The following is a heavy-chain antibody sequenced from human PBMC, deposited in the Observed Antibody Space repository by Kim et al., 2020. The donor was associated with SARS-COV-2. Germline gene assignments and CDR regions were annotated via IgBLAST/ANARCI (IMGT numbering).Heavy chain of an antibody. CDR2: IYTSGST. CDR3: ARGVDTISSTNYYYYGMDF. CDR1: GGSISSYY. V-gene: IGHV4-4*07. D-gene: IGHD3-3*01. J-gene: IGHJ6*02. Sequence: SETLSLTCTVSGGSISSYYWSWIRQPAGTGLEWIGRIYTSGSTNYNPSLKSRVTMSVDTSKNQFSLKLSSVTAADTAVYYCARGVDTISSTNYYYYGMDFWGQGTTVTVSS.